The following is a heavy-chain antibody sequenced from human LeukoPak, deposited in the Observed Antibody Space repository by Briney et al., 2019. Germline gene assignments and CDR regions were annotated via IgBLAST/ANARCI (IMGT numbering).Heavy chain of an antibody. CDR2: ISESGAHT. CDR1: GFTFNTYA. V-gene: IGHV3-23*01. D-gene: IGHD3-10*01. Sequence: PGGSLRHSCAASGFTFNTYAMSWVRQGPGKGLEWVSAISESGAHTYYADSVKGRFTISRDNSKSTLYLQMNSLRAEDTAVYYCVKENYLGSGSFHYWGQGTLVTVSS. CDR3: VKENYLGSGSFHY. J-gene: IGHJ4*02.